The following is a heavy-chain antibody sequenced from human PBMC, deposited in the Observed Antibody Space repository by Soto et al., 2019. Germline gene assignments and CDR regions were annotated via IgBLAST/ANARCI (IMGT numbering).Heavy chain of an antibody. Sequence: SSETLSLTCAVYGGSFSGYYWSWIRQPPGKGLEWIGEINHSGSTNYNPSLKSRVTISVDTPKNQFSLKLSFVTAADTAVYYCARGFYYYGSGSYNYYYYGMDVWGQGTTVTVSS. D-gene: IGHD3-10*01. CDR3: ARGFYYYGSGSYNYYYYGMDV. J-gene: IGHJ6*02. CDR2: INHSGST. CDR1: GGSFSGYY. V-gene: IGHV4-34*01.